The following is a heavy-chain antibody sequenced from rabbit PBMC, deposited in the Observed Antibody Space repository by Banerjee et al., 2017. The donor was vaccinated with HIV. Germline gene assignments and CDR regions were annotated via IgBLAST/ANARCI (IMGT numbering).Heavy chain of an antibody. V-gene: IGHV1S40*01. Sequence: QSLEESGGGLVKPGASLTLTCKASGFSYSSGYDMCWVRQAAGKGLEWIACIYSGSSGRTYYASWAKGRFTISKTSSTTVTLQMTSLTAADTATYFCARGNYNGPAYAYVIDGFDPWGPGTLVTVS. D-gene: IGHD6-1*01. CDR2: IYSGSSGRT. J-gene: IGHJ2*01. CDR3: ARGNYNGPAYAYVIDGFDP. CDR1: GFSYSSGYD.